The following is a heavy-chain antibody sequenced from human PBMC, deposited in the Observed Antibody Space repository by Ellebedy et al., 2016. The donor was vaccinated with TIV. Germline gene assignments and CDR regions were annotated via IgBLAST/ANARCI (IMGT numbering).Heavy chain of an antibody. CDR3: AKGSSSGFNYDRVGFEY. V-gene: IGHV3-23*01. J-gene: IGHJ4*02. CDR1: GFTFSSFA. CDR2: INADGANT. Sequence: GESLKISCAASGFTFSSFAMHWVRQAPGKGLEWLSVINADGANTYHADSVKGRFTISRDNSQNTLYLQMNRLTTEDTAVYYCAKGSSSGFNYDRVGFEYWGQGTLVTVSS. D-gene: IGHD3-16*01.